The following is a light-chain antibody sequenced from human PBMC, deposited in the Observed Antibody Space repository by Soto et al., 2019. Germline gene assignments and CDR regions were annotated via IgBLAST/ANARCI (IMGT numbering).Light chain of an antibody. J-gene: IGLJ1*01. CDR3: SSYTSSSTYV. V-gene: IGLV2-14*01. CDR1: SSDDGGYNY. Sequence: QSVLTQPASVSGSPGQSITISCTGTSSDDGGYNYVSWYQQHPGKAPKLMIYEVSNRPSGVSNRFSGSKSGNTASLTISGLQAEDEADYYCSSYTSSSTYVFGTGTKLTVL. CDR2: EVS.